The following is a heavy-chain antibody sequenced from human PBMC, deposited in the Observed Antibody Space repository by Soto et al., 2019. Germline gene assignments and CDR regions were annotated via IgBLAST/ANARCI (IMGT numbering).Heavy chain of an antibody. CDR2: INSDGSST. CDR3: ARGGRYCTNGVCYEVLDI. CDR1: GFTFSSYW. J-gene: IGHJ3*02. V-gene: IGHV3-74*01. D-gene: IGHD2-8*01. Sequence: GGSLRLSCAASGFTFSSYWMHWVRQAPGKGLVWVSRINSDGSSTSYADSVKGRFTISRDNAKNTLYLQMNSLRAEDTAVYYCARGGRYCTNGVCYEVLDIWGQGTMVTVSS.